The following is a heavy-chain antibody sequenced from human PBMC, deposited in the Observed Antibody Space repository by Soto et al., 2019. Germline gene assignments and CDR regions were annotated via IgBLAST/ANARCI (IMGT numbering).Heavy chain of an antibody. V-gene: IGHV1-8*01. CDR2: INPNREKA. CDR1: GYTFPRYD. Sequence: ASVKVSCKASGYTFPRYDSNWGGQAPGQGLEVVGWINPNREKAAPAQQFKCRVTMTRKISTATGYVELSSLSSKDTAVYFCDRQVQPGYSSDWGPGTQVTVSS. J-gene: IGHJ4*02. CDR3: DRQVQPGYSSD. D-gene: IGHD2-15*01.